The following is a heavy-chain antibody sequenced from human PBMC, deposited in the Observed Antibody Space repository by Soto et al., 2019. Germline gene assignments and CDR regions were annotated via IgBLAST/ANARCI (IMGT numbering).Heavy chain of an antibody. CDR2: ISGSGGST. J-gene: IGHJ4*02. CDR1: GFTFSSYA. CDR3: AKVPRQNPYSSGWYFDY. V-gene: IGHV3-23*01. D-gene: IGHD6-19*01. Sequence: PGGSLRLSCAASGFTFSSYAMSWVRQAPGKGLEWGSAISGSGGSTYYADSVKGRFSISRDNSKNTLYLQMNSLRAADTAVYYCAKVPRQNPYSSGWYFDYWGQGTLVTVSS.